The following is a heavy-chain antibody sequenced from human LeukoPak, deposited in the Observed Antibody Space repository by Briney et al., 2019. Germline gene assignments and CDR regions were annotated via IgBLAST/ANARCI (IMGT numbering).Heavy chain of an antibody. CDR2: IYYSGST. J-gene: IGHJ6*04. D-gene: IGHD1-14*01. CDR3: ARILGIIKAMDV. Sequence: PSETLSLTCTVSGGSISSYYWSWIRQPPGKGLEWIGYIYYSGSTNYNPSLKSRVTISVDTSKNQFSLKLSSVTAAGTAVYYCARILGIIKAMDVWGEGATVTVSS. CDR1: GGSISSYY. V-gene: IGHV4-59*08.